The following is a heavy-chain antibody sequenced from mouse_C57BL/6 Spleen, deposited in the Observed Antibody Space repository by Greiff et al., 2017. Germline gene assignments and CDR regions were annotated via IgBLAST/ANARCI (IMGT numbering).Heavy chain of an antibody. Sequence: EVQLVESGGGLVKPGGSLKLSCAASGFTFSSYAMSWVRQTPEKRLEWVATISDGGSYTYYPDNVKGRFTISRDNAKNNLYLQMSHLKSEDTAMYYCARERLLGLGAMDYWGQGTSVTVSS. CDR1: GFTFSSYA. CDR3: ARERLLGLGAMDY. J-gene: IGHJ4*01. V-gene: IGHV5-4*01. CDR2: ISDGGSYT. D-gene: IGHD1-2*01.